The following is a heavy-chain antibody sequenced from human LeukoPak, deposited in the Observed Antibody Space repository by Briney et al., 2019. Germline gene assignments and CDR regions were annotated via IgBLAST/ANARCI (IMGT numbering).Heavy chain of an antibody. Sequence: SETLSLTCTVSDGSISGSYWNWIRQPPGKGLEWIGNIYYSGRTNYNPSLKSRVTISVGTSKNQVSLKLTSVTAADTAVYYCARHSGTYMDYWGQGTLVTVSS. D-gene: IGHD1-26*01. J-gene: IGHJ4*02. V-gene: IGHV4-59*08. CDR2: IYYSGRT. CDR1: DGSISGSY. CDR3: ARHSGTYMDY.